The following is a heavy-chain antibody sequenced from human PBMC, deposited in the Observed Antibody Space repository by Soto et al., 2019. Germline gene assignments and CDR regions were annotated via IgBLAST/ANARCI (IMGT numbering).Heavy chain of an antibody. J-gene: IGHJ3*01. CDR3: ASKLAADDALDV. D-gene: IGHD2-15*01. V-gene: IGHV4-30-2*01. Sequence: QLQLQESGSGLVKPSQTLSLTCAVSGGSISSGGYSWTWIRQPPGKGLEWIGYIYHSGNTYYNPSLKSRVTISGDRSRNQFALTLSSVSAADTAVYYCASKLAADDALDVWGQGTMVTVSS. CDR2: IYHSGNT. CDR1: GGSISSGGYS.